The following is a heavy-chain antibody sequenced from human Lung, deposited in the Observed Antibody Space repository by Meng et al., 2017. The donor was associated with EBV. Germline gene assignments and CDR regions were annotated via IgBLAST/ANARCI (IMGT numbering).Heavy chain of an antibody. D-gene: IGHD2/OR15-2a*01. J-gene: IGHJ4*02. CDR2: IYHSGST. CDR1: GGSISSSNW. Sequence: QVQLQESGPGLVKPSGTLYLTCAVSGGSISSSNWWSWVRQPPGKGLEWIGEIYHSGSTNYNPSLKSRVTISVDTSKNQFSLKLSSVTAADTAVYYCARGFLSFVRVFDYWGQGTLVTVSS. CDR3: ARGFLSFVRVFDY. V-gene: IGHV4-4*02.